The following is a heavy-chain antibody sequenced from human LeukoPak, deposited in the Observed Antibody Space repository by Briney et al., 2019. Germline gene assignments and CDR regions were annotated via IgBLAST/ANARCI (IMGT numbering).Heavy chain of an antibody. D-gene: IGHD6-13*01. Sequence: ASMKVSCKASGYTFTSYGISWVRQAPGQGLEWMGWISAYNGNTDYAQKLQGRVTMTTDTSTSTAYMELRSLRSDDTAVYYCAWWGVAAAGTRFDYWGQGTLVTVSS. J-gene: IGHJ4*02. CDR1: GYTFTSYG. CDR2: ISAYNGNT. V-gene: IGHV1-18*01. CDR3: AWWGVAAAGTRFDY.